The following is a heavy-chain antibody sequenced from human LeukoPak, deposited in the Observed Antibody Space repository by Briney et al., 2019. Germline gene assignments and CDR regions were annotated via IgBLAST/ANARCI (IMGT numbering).Heavy chain of an antibody. V-gene: IGHV4-4*07. D-gene: IGHD6-19*01. CDR2: IHTSGST. CDR1: GGSISTYY. CDR3: AGRGLSNGWTFDY. J-gene: IGHJ4*01. Sequence: PSETLSLTCSVSGGSISTYYWSWIRQPAGKGLEWIAQIHTSGSTNFNPSLKSRVSISMDTPNNQFSLMISSVTAADTAIYYCAGRGLSNGWTFDYWGHGTLVTVSS.